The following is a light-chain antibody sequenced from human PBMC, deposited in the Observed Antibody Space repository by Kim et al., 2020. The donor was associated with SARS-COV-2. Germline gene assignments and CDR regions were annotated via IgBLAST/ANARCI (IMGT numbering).Light chain of an antibody. CDR3: QSFDHSLSDV. Sequence: GQRVNISCTGTHSNIGAGYDVHWYQQLPGAAPQLLIYGNTNRPSGVPDRFSGSRSGTSASLVITGLQAEDEADYYCQSFDHSLSDVFGTGTKVTVL. CDR2: GNT. J-gene: IGLJ1*01. V-gene: IGLV1-40*01. CDR1: HSNIGAGYD.